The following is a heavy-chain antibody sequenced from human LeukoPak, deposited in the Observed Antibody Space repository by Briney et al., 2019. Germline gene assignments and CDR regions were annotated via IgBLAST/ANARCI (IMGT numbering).Heavy chain of an antibody. CDR1: GGSISSHY. CDR2: IYYSGST. Sequence: SETLSLTCTVSGGSISSHYWSWIRQPPGKGLEWIGYIYYSGSTNYNPSLKSRVTISVDTSKNQFSLKLSSVTAADTAVYYCAREYYDSNKAPAFDIWGQGTMVTVSS. CDR3: AREYYDSNKAPAFDI. D-gene: IGHD3-22*01. V-gene: IGHV4-59*11. J-gene: IGHJ3*02.